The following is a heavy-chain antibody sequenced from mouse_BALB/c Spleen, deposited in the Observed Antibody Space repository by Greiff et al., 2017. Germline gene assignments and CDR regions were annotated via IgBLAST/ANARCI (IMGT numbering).Heavy chain of an antibody. CDR1: GYSFTGYY. CDR3: AKSLTGTNYYAMDY. Sequence: LVKTGASVKISCKASGYSFTGYYMHWVKQSHGKSLEWIGYISCYNGVTSYNQKFKGKATFTVDTSSSTAYMQFNSLTSEDSAVYYCAKSLTGTNYYAMDYWGQGTSVTVSS. J-gene: IGHJ4*01. D-gene: IGHD4-1*01. V-gene: IGHV1S34*01. CDR2: ISCYNGVT.